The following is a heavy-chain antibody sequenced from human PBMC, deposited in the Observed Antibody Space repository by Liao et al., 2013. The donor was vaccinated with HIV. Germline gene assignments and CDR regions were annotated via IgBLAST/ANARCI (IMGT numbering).Heavy chain of an antibody. CDR3: ARDLGFNASQRYYYYYYMDV. J-gene: IGHJ6*03. CDR1: RGSISSYY. CDR2: IYTSGST. Sequence: QLQLQLSGPGLVKPSETLSLTCTVSRGSISSYYWSWIRQPAGKGLEWIGRIYTSGSTNYNPSLKSRVTMSVDTSKNQLSLKLSSVTAADTAVYYCARDLGFNASQRYYYYYYMDVWGKGTTVTVSS. V-gene: IGHV4-4*07. D-gene: IGHD2/OR15-2a*01.